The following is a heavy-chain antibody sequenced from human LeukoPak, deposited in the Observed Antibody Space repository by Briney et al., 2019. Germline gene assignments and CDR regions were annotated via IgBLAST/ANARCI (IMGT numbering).Heavy chain of an antibody. CDR3: ASSHLYCGGDCYSQLGP. V-gene: IGHV4-30-2*01. J-gene: IGHJ5*02. CDR1: GGSFSSGGYS. CDR2: VYNGGST. Sequence: SETLSLTCAASGGSFSSGGYSWGWLRPPPGTGLKGFGCVYNGGSTYSNPSHKSRVTISVDRSKNQFSLKLSSVTAADTAVYYCASSHLYCGGDCYSQLGPWGQGTLVTVSS. D-gene: IGHD2-21*02.